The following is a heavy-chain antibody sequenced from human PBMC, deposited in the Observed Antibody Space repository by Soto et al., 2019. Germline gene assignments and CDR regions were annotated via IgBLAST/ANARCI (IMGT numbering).Heavy chain of an antibody. D-gene: IGHD3-22*01. CDR2: IYYSGST. Sequence: LSLTCTVSGGSISSGDYYWSWIRQPPGKGLEWIGYIYYSGSTYYNPSLKSRVTISVDTSKNQFSLKLSSVTAADTAVYYCARVPYYYDSSGYYHNWFDPWGQGTLVTVSS. CDR3: ARVPYYYDSSGYYHNWFDP. V-gene: IGHV4-30-4*01. CDR1: GGSISSGDYY. J-gene: IGHJ5*02.